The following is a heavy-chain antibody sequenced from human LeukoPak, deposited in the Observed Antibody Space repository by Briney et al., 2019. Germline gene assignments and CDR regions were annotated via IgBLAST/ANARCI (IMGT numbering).Heavy chain of an antibody. CDR2: ITRSSSAK. J-gene: IGHJ4*02. V-gene: IGHV3-48*01. Sequence: GGSLRLSCVASGFTFSSYSMNRVRQAPGKGLEWVSYITRSSSAKFYADSVKGRFTISGDNAENLLYLQMNSLRAEDTAVYYCTRDQKGSDYWGQGTLVTVSS. CDR3: TRDQKGSDY. CDR1: GFTFSSYS.